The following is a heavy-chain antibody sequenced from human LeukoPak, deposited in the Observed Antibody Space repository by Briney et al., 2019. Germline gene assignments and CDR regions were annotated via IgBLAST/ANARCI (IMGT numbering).Heavy chain of an antibody. J-gene: IGHJ3*01. CDR3: ARDLSFVGGDGDYSVCDAFDS. CDR2: IHSSGIT. V-gene: IGHV4-4*07. D-gene: IGHD3-16*01. CDR1: GDSLSNYF. Sequence: SETLSLTCSGSGDSLSNYFWSWILQPAGKRLEWLGRIHSSGITNYNPSLKSRLTLSVDTSKNQFSLNLNSVTAADTAVYYCARDLSFVGGDGDYSVCDAFDSWGQGTKVIVSS.